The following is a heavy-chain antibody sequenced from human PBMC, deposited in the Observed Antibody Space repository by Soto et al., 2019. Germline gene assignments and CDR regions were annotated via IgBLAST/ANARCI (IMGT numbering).Heavy chain of an antibody. CDR1: GFTFEDYT. J-gene: IGHJ5*01. V-gene: IGHV3-43*01. D-gene: IGHD3-16*01. CDR3: AKDGSQKDDDGNWLGS. CDR2: ISWDGGTT. Sequence: EVQLVESGGDVVQPGGSLRLSCAASGFTFEDYTIHWVRQAPGKALEWVSLISWDGGTTYYTHSVKGRFIISRDNSKNSLYLQMNSLRPEDTALYYCAKDGSQKDDDGNWLGSWGQGTLVTVSS.